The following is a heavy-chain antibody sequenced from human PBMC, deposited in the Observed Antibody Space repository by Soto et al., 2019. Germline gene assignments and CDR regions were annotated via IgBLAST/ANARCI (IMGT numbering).Heavy chain of an antibody. Sequence: GGSLRLSCAASGFTFSSYGMHWVRQAPGKGLEWVAVIWYDGSNKYYADSLKGRFTISRDNSKNTLYLQMNSLRAEDTAVYYCARDKGLLWFGEALDYWGQGTLVTVSS. CDR2: IWYDGSNK. V-gene: IGHV3-33*01. CDR3: ARDKGLLWFGEALDY. J-gene: IGHJ4*02. D-gene: IGHD3-10*01. CDR1: GFTFSSYG.